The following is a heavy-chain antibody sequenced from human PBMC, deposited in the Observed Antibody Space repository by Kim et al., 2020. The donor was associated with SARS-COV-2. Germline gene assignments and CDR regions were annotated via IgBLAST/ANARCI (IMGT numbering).Heavy chain of an antibody. V-gene: IGHV3-21*01. Sequence: GGSLRLSCAASGFTFSSYSMNWVRQAPGKGLEWVSSISSSSSYIYYADSVKGRFTISRDNAKNSLYLQMNSLRAEDTAVYYCARDRGWSGSGRVFDYWGQGTLVTVSS. CDR1: GFTFSSYS. CDR3: ARDRGWSGSGRVFDY. J-gene: IGHJ4*02. D-gene: IGHD3-3*01. CDR2: ISSSSSYI.